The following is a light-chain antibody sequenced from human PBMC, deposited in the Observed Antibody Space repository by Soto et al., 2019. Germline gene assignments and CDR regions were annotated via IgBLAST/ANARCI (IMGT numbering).Light chain of an antibody. CDR1: QSLLDRSGYNC. CDR2: SGS. J-gene: IGKJ4*01. Sequence: DLVMTQSPVSLAVTPGEPASISCRSSQSLLDRSGYNCLDWYLQKPGQSPQLLIYSGSNRAPGVPDRFSGSGSGRDFTLKISRVEAEDVGLYFCMQALQPPLSFGGGTRVELK. CDR3: MQALQPPLS. V-gene: IGKV2-28*01.